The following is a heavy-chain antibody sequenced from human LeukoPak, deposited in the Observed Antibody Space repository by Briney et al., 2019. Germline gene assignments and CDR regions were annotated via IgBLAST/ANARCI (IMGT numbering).Heavy chain of an antibody. CDR1: GFTFSSYA. D-gene: IGHD4-23*01. J-gene: IGHJ5*02. V-gene: IGHV3-23*01. CDR2: ISGSGGSI. Sequence: PGGCLRLSCAASGFTFSSYAMSWVRQAPGKGLEWVSVISGSGGSISYADSVKGRFTISRDNSKNTLYLQMNSLRAEDTALYYCAKDRLSTPTAPRFDPWGQGTQVTVSS. CDR3: AKDRLSTPTAPRFDP.